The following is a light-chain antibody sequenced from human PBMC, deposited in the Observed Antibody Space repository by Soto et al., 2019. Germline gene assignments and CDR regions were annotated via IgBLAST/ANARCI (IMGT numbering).Light chain of an antibody. CDR3: QQYNNWPPLT. Sequence: EIVLTQSPATLSLSPGDRATLSCRASHSVSSYLAWYQQRPGQAPRLLIYGASTRATGIPARFSGSGSGTEFTLTISSLQSEDFAVYYCQQYNNWPPLTFGGGTKVEIK. CDR1: HSVSSY. V-gene: IGKV3-15*01. J-gene: IGKJ4*01. CDR2: GAS.